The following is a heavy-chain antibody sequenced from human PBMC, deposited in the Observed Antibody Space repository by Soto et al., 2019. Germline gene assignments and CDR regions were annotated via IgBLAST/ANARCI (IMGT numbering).Heavy chain of an antibody. V-gene: IGHV3-30-3*01. J-gene: IGHJ4*02. CDR1: GFTFSSYA. CDR2: ISYDGSNK. CDR3: ARGSLLLFVWLPFDY. D-gene: IGHD3-3*01. Sequence: GGSLRLSCAASGFTFSSYAMHWVRQAPGKGLEWVAVISYDGSNKYYADSVKGRPTISRDNSKNTLYLQMNSLRAEDTAVYYCARGSLLLFVWLPFDYWGQGTLVTVSS.